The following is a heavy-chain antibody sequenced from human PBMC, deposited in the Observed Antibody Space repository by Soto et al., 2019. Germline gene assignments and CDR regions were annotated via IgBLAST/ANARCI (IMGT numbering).Heavy chain of an antibody. V-gene: IGHV4-34*01. D-gene: IGHD5-12*01. Sequence: QVQLQQWGAGLLKPSETLSLTCAVYGGSFSGYYWSWIRQPTGKGLEWIGEINHSGSTNYHPSLKSRVTISVDTSKNQFSLKLSSVPAADTAVYYCARGTGRDGYNYFDYWGQGTLVTVSS. CDR1: GGSFSGYY. J-gene: IGHJ4*02. CDR2: INHSGST. CDR3: ARGTGRDGYNYFDY.